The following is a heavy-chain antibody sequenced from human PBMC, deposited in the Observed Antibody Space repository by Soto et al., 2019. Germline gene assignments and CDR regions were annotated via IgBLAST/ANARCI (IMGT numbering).Heavy chain of an antibody. J-gene: IGHJ4*02. D-gene: IGHD2-2*01. CDR1: GTSISSYY. CDR2: IHYSGTT. CDR3: ASYNSYARDY. V-gene: IGHV4-59*01. Sequence: PSETLSLTCTVSGTSISSYYWSWIRQPPGKGLEWIANIHYSGTTNYNPSLASRVTLSVDTSKNQFSLKMTSVTAADRAMYFCASYNSYARDYWGRGTLVTAPQ.